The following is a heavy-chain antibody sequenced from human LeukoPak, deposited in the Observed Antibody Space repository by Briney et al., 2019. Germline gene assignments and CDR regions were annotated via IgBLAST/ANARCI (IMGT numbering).Heavy chain of an antibody. V-gene: IGHV3-53*01. CDR2: IYSGGST. Sequence: GGSLRLSCAASGFTVSSNYMSWVRQAPGKGLEWVSVIYSGGSTYYADSVKGRFTISRDNSKNTLYLQMNSLRAEDTAVYYCAREVAAAGYMDVWGKGTTVTISS. CDR3: AREVAAAGYMDV. CDR1: GFTVSSNY. J-gene: IGHJ6*03. D-gene: IGHD6-13*01.